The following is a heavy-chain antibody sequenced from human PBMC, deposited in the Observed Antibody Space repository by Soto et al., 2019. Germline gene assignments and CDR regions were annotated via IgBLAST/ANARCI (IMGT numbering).Heavy chain of an antibody. CDR3: ARVGPVFGNHAFDI. J-gene: IGHJ3*02. CDR1: GGSFSSYA. Sequence: QVQLVQSGAEVKKPGSSVKVSCKASGGSFSSYAISWVRQAPVQGLEWMGGIIPIFGAPTYAQKFQGRVTIIADKSTSTAYMELSSLRSEDTALYYCARVGPVFGNHAFDIWGQGTLVTVSS. D-gene: IGHD6-19*01. V-gene: IGHV1-69*06. CDR2: IIPIFGAP.